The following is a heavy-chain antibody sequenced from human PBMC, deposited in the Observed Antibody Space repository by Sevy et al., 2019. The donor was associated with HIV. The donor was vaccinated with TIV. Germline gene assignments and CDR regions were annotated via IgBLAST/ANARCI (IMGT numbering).Heavy chain of an antibody. CDR2: IWYDGSSK. J-gene: IGHJ4*02. Sequence: GGSLRLSCAASGFSFSNYGMHWVRQAPGKGLEWVALIWYDGSSKYYADSVKGRLTISRDNSKNTLSLQMNSLRAEDTAVYYCARGPDYFDSSGANFEYWGQGTLVTVSS. CDR3: ARGPDYFDSSGANFEY. D-gene: IGHD3-22*01. V-gene: IGHV3-33*01. CDR1: GFSFSNYG.